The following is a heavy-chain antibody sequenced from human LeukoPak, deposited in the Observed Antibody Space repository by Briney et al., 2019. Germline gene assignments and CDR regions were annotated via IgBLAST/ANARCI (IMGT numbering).Heavy chain of an antibody. CDR1: GGTFSSYA. V-gene: IGHV1-69*13. Sequence: SVKVSCKASGGTFSSYAISWVRQAPGQGLEWMGGIIPIFGTANYAQKFQGRVTITADESTSTAYMELSSLRSEDTAVYYCAMHYYDSSGYLFWGQGTLVTVSS. D-gene: IGHD3-22*01. J-gene: IGHJ4*02. CDR2: IIPIFGTA. CDR3: AMHYYDSSGYLF.